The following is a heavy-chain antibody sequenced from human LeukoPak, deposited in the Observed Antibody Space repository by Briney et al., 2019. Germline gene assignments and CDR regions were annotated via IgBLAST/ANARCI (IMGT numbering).Heavy chain of an antibody. Sequence: GGSLRLSCAASGFTFSSYGMHWVRQAPGKGLEWVAVISYDGSNKYYADSAKGRFTISRDNSKNTLYLQMNSLRAEDTAVYYCAKERYSSSSPEGYWGQGTLVTVSS. CDR3: AKERYSSSSPEGY. CDR1: GFTFSSYG. D-gene: IGHD6-6*01. V-gene: IGHV3-30*18. J-gene: IGHJ4*02. CDR2: ISYDGSNK.